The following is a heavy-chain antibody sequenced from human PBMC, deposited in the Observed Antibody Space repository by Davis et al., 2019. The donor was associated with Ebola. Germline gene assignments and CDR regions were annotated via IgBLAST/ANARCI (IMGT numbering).Heavy chain of an antibody. J-gene: IGHJ6*02. Sequence: GESLKISCAASGFTFSSYGMHWVRQAPGKGLEWVGRIKSKTDGGTTDYAAPVKGRFTISRDDSKNTLYLQMNSLKTEDTAVYYCTPRTTPEGMDVWGQRTTVTVSS. D-gene: IGHD1-14*01. CDR2: IKSKTDGGTT. CDR3: TPRTTPEGMDV. V-gene: IGHV3-15*07. CDR1: GFTFSSYG.